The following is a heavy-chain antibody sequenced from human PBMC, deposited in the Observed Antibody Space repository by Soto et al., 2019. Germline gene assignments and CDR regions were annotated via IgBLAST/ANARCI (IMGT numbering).Heavy chain of an antibody. CDR1: GGSINSGDYY. CDR2: IYYSGST. J-gene: IGHJ3*02. V-gene: IGHV4-30-4*01. CDR3: ATVPTYYYDRSGYANAFDM. Sequence: PSETLSFTCAFSGGSINSGDYYWSWIRQPPGNGLEWIGYIYYSGSTYHNPSLKSRINISVDTSKNQYSLKLSSVTAADTAVYYCATVPTYYYDRSGYANAFDMWGQGTMVTVSS. D-gene: IGHD3-22*01.